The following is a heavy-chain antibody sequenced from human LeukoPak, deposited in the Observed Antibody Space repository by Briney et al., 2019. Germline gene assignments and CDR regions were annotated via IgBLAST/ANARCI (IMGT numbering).Heavy chain of an antibody. CDR1: GYTFTGYY. J-gene: IGHJ4*02. CDR3: ARVMVRGVITPDY. V-gene: IGHV1-2*02. D-gene: IGHD3-10*01. CDR2: INPNSGGT. Sequence: ASVKVSCKASGYTFTGYYMHWVRQAPGQGLEWMGWINPNSGGTNYAQKFQGRVTMTRDTSISTAYMELSRLRSDDTAVYYCARVMVRGVITPDYWGQGTLVTVSP.